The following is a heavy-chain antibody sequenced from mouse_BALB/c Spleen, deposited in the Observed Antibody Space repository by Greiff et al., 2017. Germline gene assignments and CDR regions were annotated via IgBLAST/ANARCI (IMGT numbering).Heavy chain of an antibody. V-gene: IGHV1-7*01. CDR1: GYTFTSYW. Sequence: VQVVESGAELAKPGASVKMSCKASGYTFTSYWMHWVKQRPGQGLEWIGYINPSTGYTEYNQKFKDKATLTADKSSSTAYMQLSSLTSEDSAVYYCARFSWFAYWGQGTLVTVSA. CDR2: INPSTGYT. CDR3: ARFSWFAY. J-gene: IGHJ3*01.